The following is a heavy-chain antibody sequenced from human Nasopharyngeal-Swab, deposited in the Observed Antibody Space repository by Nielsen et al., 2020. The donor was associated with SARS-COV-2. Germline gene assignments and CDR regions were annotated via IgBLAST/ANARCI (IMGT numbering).Heavy chain of an antibody. V-gene: IGHV4-34*01. CDR3: ARGIVVDSSSWYPSYFDY. CDR1: GGSFRGYY. D-gene: IGHD6-13*01. CDR2: INHSGST. Sequence: SETLSLTCAGYGGSFRGYYWSWIRQPPGKGLEWIGEINHSGSTNYNPSLKSRVTISVDTSKNQFSLKLNSVTAADTAVYYCARGIVVDSSSWYPSYFDYWGQGTLVTVSS. J-gene: IGHJ4*02.